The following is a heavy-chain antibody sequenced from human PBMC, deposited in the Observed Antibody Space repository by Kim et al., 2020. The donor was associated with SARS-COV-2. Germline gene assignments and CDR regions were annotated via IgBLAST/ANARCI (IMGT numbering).Heavy chain of an antibody. CDR2: IWYDGSNK. V-gene: IGHV3-33*01. CDR1: GFTFSSYG. Sequence: GGSLRLSCAASGFTFSSYGMHWVRQAPGKGLEWVAVIWYDGSNKYYADSVKGRFTISRDNSKNTMYLQMNNLRAEDTAVYYCARGAGSEGDAFDIWGQGTMVTVSS. CDR3: ARGAGSEGDAFDI. J-gene: IGHJ3*02.